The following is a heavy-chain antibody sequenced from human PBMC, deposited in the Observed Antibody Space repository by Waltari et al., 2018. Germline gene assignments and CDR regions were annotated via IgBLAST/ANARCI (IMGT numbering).Heavy chain of an antibody. CDR1: GYTFTGYY. CDR2: INPNSGGT. V-gene: IGHV1-2*06. Sequence: QVQLVQSGAEVKKPGASVKVSCKASGYTFTGYYLHWVRQDPGQGLEWMGRINPNSGGTNYAQKFQGRVTMTRDTSISTAYMELSRLRSDDTAVYYCARGTNYGDWYYYYGMDVWGQGTTVTVSS. J-gene: IGHJ6*02. CDR3: ARGTNYGDWYYYYGMDV. D-gene: IGHD4-17*01.